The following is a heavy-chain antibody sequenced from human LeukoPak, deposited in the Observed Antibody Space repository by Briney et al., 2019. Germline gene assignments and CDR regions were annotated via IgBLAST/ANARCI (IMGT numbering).Heavy chain of an antibody. CDR1: GGSISSYN. CDR2: IYYGGST. D-gene: IGHD3-22*01. CDR3: ARARLDSSGRFDY. Sequence: SETLSLTCTISGGSISSYNWSWIREPPGKGLEWIGYIYYGGSTDYNPSLKSRVTLLKDTSKTQFSVRLSSVTAADTALYYCARARLDSSGRFDYWGQGTLVTVPS. J-gene: IGHJ4*02. V-gene: IGHV4-59*01.